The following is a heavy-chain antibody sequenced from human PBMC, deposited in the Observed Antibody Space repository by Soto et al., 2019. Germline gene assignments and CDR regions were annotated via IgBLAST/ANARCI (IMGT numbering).Heavy chain of an antibody. V-gene: IGHV4-34*01. D-gene: IGHD3-3*01. Sequence: SETLSLSCAVYGGSFRCYYWSWIRQPPGKGLEWIGEINHSGSTNYNPSLKSRVTISVDTSKNQFSLKLSSVTAADTAVYYCARVVHVLRFLEWLPPFYYGMDVWGQGTTVTVSS. J-gene: IGHJ6*02. CDR3: ARVVHVLRFLEWLPPFYYGMDV. CDR2: INHSGST. CDR1: GGSFRCYY.